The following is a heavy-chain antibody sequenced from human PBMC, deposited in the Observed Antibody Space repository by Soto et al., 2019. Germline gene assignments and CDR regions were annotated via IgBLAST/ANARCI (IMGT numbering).Heavy chain of an antibody. J-gene: IGHJ6*03. CDR3: ASLYGNYYYYMDV. CDR1: GGSISSSSYY. Sequence: SETLSLTCTVSGGSISSSSYYWGWIRQPPGKGLEWIGSIYYSGSTYYNTSLKSRVTISVDTSKNQFSLKLSSVTAADSVLYYCASLYGNYYYYMDVWGKGTTVTVSS. D-gene: IGHD2-2*02. CDR2: IYYSGST. V-gene: IGHV4-39*01.